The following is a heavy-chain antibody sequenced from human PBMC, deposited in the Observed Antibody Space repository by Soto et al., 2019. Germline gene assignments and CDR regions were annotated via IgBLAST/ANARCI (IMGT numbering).Heavy chain of an antibody. V-gene: IGHV3-23*01. CDR2: ISGSGGST. CDR1: GFTFSSYA. D-gene: IGHD2-15*01. CDR3: ARESLGYCSGGSCYHRGDAFDI. Sequence: GGSLRLSCAASGFTFSSYAMSWVRQAPGKGLEWVSAISGSGGSTYYADSVKGRFTISRDNSKNTLYLQMNSLRAEDTAVYYCARESLGYCSGGSCYHRGDAFDIWGQGTMVTVSS. J-gene: IGHJ3*02.